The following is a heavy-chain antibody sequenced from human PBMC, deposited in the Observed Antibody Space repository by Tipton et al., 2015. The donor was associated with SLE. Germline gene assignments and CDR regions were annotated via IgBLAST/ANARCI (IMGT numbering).Heavy chain of an antibody. J-gene: IGHJ6*03. V-gene: IGHV4-39*07. CDR3: ARGPREAAAGYMDA. D-gene: IGHD6-13*01. CDR2: IYYSGST. Sequence: TLSLTCTVSGGSISSSSYYWGWIRQPPGKGLEWIGSIYYSGSTYYNPSLKSRVTISVDTSKNQFSLKLSSVTAADTAVYYCARGPREAAAGYMDAWGKGTSVTVSS. CDR1: GGSISSSSYY.